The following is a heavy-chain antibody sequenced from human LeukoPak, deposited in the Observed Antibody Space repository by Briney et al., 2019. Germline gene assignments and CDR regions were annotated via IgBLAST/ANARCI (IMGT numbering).Heavy chain of an antibody. V-gene: IGHV3-74*01. CDR1: GITFGNNW. CDR3: ARDVPHNWFDT. J-gene: IGHJ5*02. Sequence: PGGSLRLSSAASGITFGNNWMHWVRQGPGKGLVWISRINSDGGGAIYADSVKGRFTVSRDNAKNTLYLQMNSLRAEDTAVYYRARDVPHNWFDTWGQGTLVTVSS. CDR2: INSDGGGA.